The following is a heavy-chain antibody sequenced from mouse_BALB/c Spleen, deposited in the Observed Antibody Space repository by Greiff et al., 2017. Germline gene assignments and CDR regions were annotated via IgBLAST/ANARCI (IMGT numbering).Heavy chain of an antibody. V-gene: IGHV2-2*02. CDR3: ARNEAGYYVAY. Sequence: VQLQESGPGLVQPSQSLSITCTVSGFSLTSYGVHWVRQSPGKGLEWLGVIWSGGSTDYNAAFISRLSISKDNSKSQVFFKMNSLQANDTAIYYCARNEAGYYVAYWGQGTLVTVSA. CDR1: GFSLTSYG. CDR2: IWSGGST. D-gene: IGHD2-3*01. J-gene: IGHJ3*01.